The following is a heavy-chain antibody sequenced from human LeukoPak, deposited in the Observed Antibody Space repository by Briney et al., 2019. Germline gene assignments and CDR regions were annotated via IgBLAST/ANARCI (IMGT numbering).Heavy chain of an antibody. CDR3: AKLQYYYGSGTLDY. CDR1: GFTFSSYG. J-gene: IGHJ4*02. Sequence: SGGSLRLSCAASGFTFSSYGMHWVRQAPGKGLEWVAFIRYDGSNKYYADSVKGRFTISRDNSKNTLYLQMNSLRAEDTAVYYCAKLQYYYGSGTLDYWGQGTLVTVSS. CDR2: IRYDGSNK. V-gene: IGHV3-30*02. D-gene: IGHD3-10*01.